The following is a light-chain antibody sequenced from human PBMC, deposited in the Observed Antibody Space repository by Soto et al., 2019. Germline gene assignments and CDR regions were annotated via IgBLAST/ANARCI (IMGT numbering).Light chain of an antibody. V-gene: IGKV3D-15*01. CDR2: DAS. Sequence: EIVLTQSPATLSVSPGERATLSCRASQSVSSKLAWYQQKPGQAPRLLIYDASTRATGIPSRFSGSGSGTEFALTISSLQSEDFAVYYCQQYNKWPPVYTFGQGNKLEIK. CDR1: QSVSSK. CDR3: QQYNKWPPVYT. J-gene: IGKJ2*01.